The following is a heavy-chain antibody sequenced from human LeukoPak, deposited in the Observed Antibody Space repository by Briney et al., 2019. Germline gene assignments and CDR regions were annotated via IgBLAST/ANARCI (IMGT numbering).Heavy chain of an antibody. J-gene: IGHJ4*02. CDR2: IYCSGST. D-gene: IGHD6-19*01. Sequence: KPSETLSLTCTVSGGSVSSGSYYWSWIRQPPGKGLKWIGYIYCSGSTNYNPSLKSRVTISVDTSKNQFSLKLSSVTAADTAVYYCARGWEVAGFDYWGQGTLVTVSS. CDR1: GGSVSSGSYY. V-gene: IGHV4-61*01. CDR3: ARGWEVAGFDY.